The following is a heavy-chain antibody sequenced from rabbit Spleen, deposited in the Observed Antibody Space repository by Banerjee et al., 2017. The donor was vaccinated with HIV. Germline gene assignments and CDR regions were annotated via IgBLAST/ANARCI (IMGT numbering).Heavy chain of an antibody. Sequence: QEQLEESGGDLVKPEGSLTLTCTASGFSFSSSYYMCWVRQAPGKGLEWIACIDSSDGDTDYANWPKGRFTISKTSSTTVTLQMTSLTAADTATYFCASAYSDIYFDLWGPGTLVTVS. J-gene: IGHJ4*01. V-gene: IGHV1S45*01. CDR2: IDSSDGDT. CDR1: GFSFSSSYY. CDR3: ASAYSDIYFDL. D-gene: IGHD6-1*01.